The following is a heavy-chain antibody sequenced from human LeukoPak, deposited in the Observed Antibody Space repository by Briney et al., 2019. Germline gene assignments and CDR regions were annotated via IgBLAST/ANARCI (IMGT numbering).Heavy chain of an antibody. Sequence: GGSLRLSCAASGFTFSSYWMHWVRQAPGKGLVWVSRINSDGSSTSYADSVKGRFTISRDNAKNTLYLQMNSLRAEDTAVYYCAKRSGSLHYYEYWGQGTLVTVSS. CDR1: GFTFSSYW. CDR3: AKRSGSLHYYEY. CDR2: INSDGSST. D-gene: IGHD1-26*01. V-gene: IGHV3-74*01. J-gene: IGHJ4*02.